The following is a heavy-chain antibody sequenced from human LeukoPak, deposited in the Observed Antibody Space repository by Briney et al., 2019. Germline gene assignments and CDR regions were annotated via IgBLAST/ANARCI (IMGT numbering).Heavy chain of an antibody. V-gene: IGHV3-30*02. Sequence: PGGSLRLSCAASGFTFSSYGMHWVRQAPGKGLEWVAFIRYDGSNKYYADSVKGRFTISRDNSENTLYLQMNSLRAEDTAVYYCAPRGFCKSATRFSPPPSDYWGRGTLVTVS. CDR2: IRYDGSNK. J-gene: IGHJ4*02. CDR3: APRGFCKSATRFSPPPSDY. CDR1: GFTFSSYG. D-gene: IGHD2-15*01.